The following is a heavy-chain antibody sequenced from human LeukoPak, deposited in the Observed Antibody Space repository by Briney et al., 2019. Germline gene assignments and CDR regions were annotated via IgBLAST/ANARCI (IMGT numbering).Heavy chain of an antibody. CDR2: ISYDGTNK. CDR3: AKLPRISYYYMDV. J-gene: IGHJ6*03. V-gene: IGHV3-30*07. CDR1: GFTFSNYA. D-gene: IGHD1-7*01. Sequence: GGSLRLSCAASGFTFSNYAMHWVRQAPGKGLEWVALISYDGTNKYYADSVKGRLTISRDNSKSTLYLQMNSLRAEDTAVYYCAKLPRISYYYMDVWGKGTTVTISS.